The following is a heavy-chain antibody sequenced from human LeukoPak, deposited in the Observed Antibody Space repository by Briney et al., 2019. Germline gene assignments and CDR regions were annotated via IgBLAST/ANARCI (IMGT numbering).Heavy chain of an antibody. CDR3: ARDYFTSYYYYGMDV. J-gene: IGHJ6*02. V-gene: IGHV4-59*01. D-gene: IGHD2/OR15-2a*01. CDR2: INYSGST. Sequence: SETLSLTCTVSGGSIGSYYLNWIRQPPGKGLEWIGSINYSGSTNYIPSLKSRVTISIDTSKNQFSLKLSSVTAADTAVYYCARDYFTSYYYYGMDVWGQGTTVTVSS. CDR1: GGSIGSYY.